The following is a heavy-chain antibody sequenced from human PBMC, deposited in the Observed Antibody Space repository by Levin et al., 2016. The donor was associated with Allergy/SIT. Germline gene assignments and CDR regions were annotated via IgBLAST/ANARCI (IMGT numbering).Heavy chain of an antibody. J-gene: IGHJ4*02. CDR3: AKEDARDGGYIDS. CDR1: GFTFSSHV. Sequence: GESLKISCAASGFTFSSHVMSWVRQAPGKGLEWVSVINSDGWTDHADSVKGRFTISRDVSKNTVYLQMSSLRAEDTAIFYCAKEDARDGGYIDSWGQGILVTVSS. V-gene: IGHV3-23*01. CDR2: INSDGWT.